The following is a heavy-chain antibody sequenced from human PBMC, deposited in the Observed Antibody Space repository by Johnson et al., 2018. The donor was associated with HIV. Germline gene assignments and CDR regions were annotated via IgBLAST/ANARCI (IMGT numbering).Heavy chain of an antibody. Sequence: QEQLVESGGGVVQPGRSLRHSCAASGFTFSSYGMHWVRQAPGKGLEWVAVISYDGSNKYYADSVKGRFTISRDNSKNTLYLQMNSLRAEDTAVYYCAKEQGEAVAAPDAFDIWGQGTLVTVSS. CDR3: AKEQGEAVAAPDAFDI. V-gene: IGHV3-30*18. CDR2: ISYDGSNK. J-gene: IGHJ3*02. D-gene: IGHD6-19*01. CDR1: GFTFSSYG.